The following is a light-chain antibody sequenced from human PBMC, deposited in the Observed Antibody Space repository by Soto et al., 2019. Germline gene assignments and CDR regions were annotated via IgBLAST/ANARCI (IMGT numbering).Light chain of an antibody. CDR1: SSDVGTYNR. J-gene: IGLJ1*01. V-gene: IGLV2-18*01. CDR3: CLYTTSRTYV. Sequence: QSALTQPPSVSGSPGQSVTISCTGTSSDVGTYNRVSWYQKPPGTAPKLMIYEVNNRPSGVPDRFSGSYSGNTASLTISGLQAEDEADYYCCLYTTSRTYVFGTGTKGTVL. CDR2: EVN.